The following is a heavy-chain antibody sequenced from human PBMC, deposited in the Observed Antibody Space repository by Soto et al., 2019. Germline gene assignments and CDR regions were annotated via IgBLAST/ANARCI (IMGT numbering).Heavy chain of an antibody. CDR2: IGDDIAFV. V-gene: IGHV3-21*01. CDR3: ASDQKYLGVGYSDY. Sequence: EVLLVESGGGLVKPGGSLRLSCAASGFSFSSRSMNWVRQAPGKGLEWVSSIGDDIAFVYYAESVKGRFTISRDNAKNWLYLEMNSLRAEDTAVYYCASDQKYLGVGYSDYWGQGTLVTVSS. CDR1: GFSFSSRS. D-gene: IGHD5-12*01. J-gene: IGHJ4*02.